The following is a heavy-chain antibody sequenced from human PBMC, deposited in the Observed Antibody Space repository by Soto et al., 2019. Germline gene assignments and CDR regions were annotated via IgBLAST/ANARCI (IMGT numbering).Heavy chain of an antibody. CDR2: ISGSGDST. CDR3: AKDRDGAAAGPTKFYGMDV. J-gene: IGHJ6*02. CDR1: GFTFSSYA. Sequence: EVQLLESGGGLVQPGGSLRLSCAASGFTFSSYAMSWVRQAPGKGLEWVSVISGSGDSTYYADSVRGRFTISRDNSKXXXXXXXXXXXXXXTAVYYCAKDRDGAAAGPTKFYGMDVWGQGTTVTVSS. D-gene: IGHD6-13*01. V-gene: IGHV3-23*01.